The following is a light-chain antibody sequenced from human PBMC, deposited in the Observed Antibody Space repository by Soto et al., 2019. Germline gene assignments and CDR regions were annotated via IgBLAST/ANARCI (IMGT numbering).Light chain of an antibody. CDR2: GAS. J-gene: IGKJ4*01. V-gene: IGKV3-20*01. CDR3: QEYGSSPPLT. CDR1: QSVSSSH. Sequence: EIVLTQSPGTLSLSPGERATLSCRASQSVSSSHLARYQQKPGQAPRLRIYGASSRATGITDSFSGSGSGTDFTFAICRLEAEDFVVYYCQEYGSSPPLTFGGGTKVVIK.